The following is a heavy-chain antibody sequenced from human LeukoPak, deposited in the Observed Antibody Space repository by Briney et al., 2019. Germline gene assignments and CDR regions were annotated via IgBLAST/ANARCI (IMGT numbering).Heavy chain of an antibody. CDR3: ASSRYYYDSSGYPIRFEYFKG. D-gene: IGHD3-22*01. Sequence: ASVKLSPKASGYTFTGYYMHWVRQAPGQGLEWMGWINPNRGGTNYAQKFQGRVTMTRDTSISTAYMELSRLRSDDTAVYYCASSRYYYDSSGYPIRFEYFKGWGEGRLVTVSS. CDR1: GYTFTGYY. V-gene: IGHV1-2*02. J-gene: IGHJ1*01. CDR2: INPNRGGT.